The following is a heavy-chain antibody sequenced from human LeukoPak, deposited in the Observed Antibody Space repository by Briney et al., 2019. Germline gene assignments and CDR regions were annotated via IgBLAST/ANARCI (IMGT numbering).Heavy chain of an antibody. V-gene: IGHV4-59*01. CDR2: IFFSGTT. Sequence: SETLSLTCTVSSVSLTNYYWSWIRQPPGKGLEWIGYIFFSGTTNYNPSLKSRVTISVDTSKNQFSLKMTSVTAADTAVYFCARVGSGGAWFDFWGQGTLVTVSS. D-gene: IGHD6-19*01. CDR1: SVSLTNYY. J-gene: IGHJ4*02. CDR3: ARVGSGGAWFDF.